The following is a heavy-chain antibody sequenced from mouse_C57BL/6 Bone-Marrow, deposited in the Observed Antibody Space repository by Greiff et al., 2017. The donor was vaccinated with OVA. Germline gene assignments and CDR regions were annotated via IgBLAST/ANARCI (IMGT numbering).Heavy chain of an antibody. CDR3: ARPPYDGYK. D-gene: IGHD2-3*01. V-gene: IGHV5-6*01. CDR1: GFTFSSYG. J-gene: IGHJ3*02. CDR2: ISSGGSYT. Sequence: EVQGVESGGDLVKPGGSLKLSCAASGFTFSSYGMSWVRQTPDKRLEWVATISSGGSYTYYPDSVKGRFTISRDNAKNTLYLQMSSLKSEDTAMYYCARPPYDGYKWGQGTLVTVSA.